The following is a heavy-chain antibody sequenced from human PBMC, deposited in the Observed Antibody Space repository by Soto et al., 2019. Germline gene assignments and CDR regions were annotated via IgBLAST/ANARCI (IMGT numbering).Heavy chain of an antibody. J-gene: IGHJ6*02. Sequence: ASVKVSCKASGYTFTSYGISWVRQAPGQGLEWMGWISAYNGNTNYAQKLQGRVTMTTDTSTSTAYMELRSLRSDDTAVYYCARGFTARVYYYYGMDVWGQGTTVTVSS. CDR1: GYTFTSYG. CDR3: ARGFTARVYYYYGMDV. V-gene: IGHV1-18*01. CDR2: ISAYNGNT. D-gene: IGHD3-16*01.